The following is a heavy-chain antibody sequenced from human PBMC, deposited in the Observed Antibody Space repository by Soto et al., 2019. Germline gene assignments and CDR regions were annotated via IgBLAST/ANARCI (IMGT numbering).Heavy chain of an antibody. D-gene: IGHD1-1*01. V-gene: IGHV4-30-2*01. CDR2: ILHTGGT. CDR1: GGSISGGGFS. CDR3: ARLQLGEGFDY. Sequence: SETLSLTCAVSGGSISGGGFSWSWIRQPPGKGLEWIGYILHTGGTQYNPSLKSRVSMSVDKSKNQFSLHLTSVTAADTAVYYCARLQLGEGFDYWGQGAPVTVSS. J-gene: IGHJ4*02.